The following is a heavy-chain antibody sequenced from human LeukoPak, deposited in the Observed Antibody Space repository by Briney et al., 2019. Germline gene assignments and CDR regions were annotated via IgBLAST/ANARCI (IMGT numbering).Heavy chain of an antibody. CDR2: ISGSGGST. CDR3: ARVDSGSACAS. J-gene: IGHJ1*01. CDR1: GFTFTSYW. V-gene: IGHV3-23*01. D-gene: IGHD6-19*01. Sequence: GGSLRLSCAAAGFTFTSYWMSWVRQAPGKWLEWVSAISGSGGSTYYADSVKGRFTISRDNSKNTLYLQMGSLRPEDMAVYYCARVDSGSACASWGQGILVTVSS.